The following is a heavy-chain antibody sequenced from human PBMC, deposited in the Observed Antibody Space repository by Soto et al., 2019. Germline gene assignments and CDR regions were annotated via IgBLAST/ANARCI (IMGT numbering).Heavy chain of an antibody. CDR3: VRRHVSATGIDWFDP. V-gene: IGHV1-3*01. J-gene: IGHJ5*02. CDR1: GYTFTSYG. D-gene: IGHD6-13*01. CDR2: INAANGDT. Sequence: ASVKVSCKASGYTFTSYGIHWVRQAPGQGLEWMGWINAANGDTKYSPKFQGRVTITRDTSASTAYMELSSLRSEDTAVYYCVRRHVSATGIDWFDPWGQGTLVTVSS.